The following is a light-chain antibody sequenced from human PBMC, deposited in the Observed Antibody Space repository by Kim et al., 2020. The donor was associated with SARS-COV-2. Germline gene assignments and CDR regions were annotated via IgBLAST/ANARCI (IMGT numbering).Light chain of an antibody. CDR2: DGT. Sequence: GKSVTIACSGTGSDVGYYNYVSWYQHHPGKAPRLIVYDGTKRPSGVPDRFSGSKSDNTASLTISGLQAEDEGDYYCCSYTGSYTFIFGGGTQLTVL. V-gene: IGLV2-11*01. CDR1: GSDVGYYNY. J-gene: IGLJ2*01. CDR3: CSYTGSYTFI.